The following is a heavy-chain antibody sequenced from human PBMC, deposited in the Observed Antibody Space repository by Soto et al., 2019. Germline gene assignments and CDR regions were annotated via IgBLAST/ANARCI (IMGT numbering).Heavy chain of an antibody. CDR3: AGRTNSGYGNFDY. CDR1: GGSISSKTHY. CDR2: IFYSGST. D-gene: IGHD5-12*01. V-gene: IGHV4-39*07. Sequence: SETLSLTCIVSGGSISSKTHYWGWIRQPPGKGLEWIGSIFYSGSTYYKPSLKSRVNISVDTSKNQFSLKLSSVTAADTAVYYCAGRTNSGYGNFDYWGQGTLVTVSS. J-gene: IGHJ4*02.